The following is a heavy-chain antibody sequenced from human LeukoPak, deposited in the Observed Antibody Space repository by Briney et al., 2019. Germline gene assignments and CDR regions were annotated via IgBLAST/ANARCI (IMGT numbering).Heavy chain of an antibody. Sequence: ASVKVSCKASGYTFTCYYMHWVRQAPGQGLEWVGWINPNSGGTNYAQKFQGRVTMTRDTSISTAHMELSRLRSDDTAVYYCARDETLWYYDSSGYYGYWGQGTLVTVSS. CDR3: ARDETLWYYDSSGYYGY. CDR2: INPNSGGT. V-gene: IGHV1-2*02. J-gene: IGHJ4*02. CDR1: GYTFTCYY. D-gene: IGHD3-22*01.